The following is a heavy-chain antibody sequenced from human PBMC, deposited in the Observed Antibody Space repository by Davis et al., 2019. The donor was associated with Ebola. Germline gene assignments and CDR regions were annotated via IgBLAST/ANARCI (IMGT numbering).Heavy chain of an antibody. CDR2: ISWNSGSI. D-gene: IGHD6-19*01. J-gene: IGHJ3*02. CDR1: GFTFDDYA. V-gene: IGHV3-9*03. Sequence: PGGSLRLSCAASGFTFDDYAMHWVRQAPGKGLEWVSGISWNSGSIGYADSVKGRFTISRDNAKNSLYLQMNSLRAEDMALYYCAKALSGWYGDAFDIWGQGTTVTVSS. CDR3: AKALSGWYGDAFDI.